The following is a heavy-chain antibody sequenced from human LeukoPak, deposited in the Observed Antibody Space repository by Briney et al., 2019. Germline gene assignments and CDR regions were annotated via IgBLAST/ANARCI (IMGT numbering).Heavy chain of an antibody. V-gene: IGHV4-34*01. CDR2: SNHIGRT. CDR3: ASPLGYCSDSRCPQPWFDP. D-gene: IGHD2-15*01. J-gene: IGHJ5*02. CDR1: GWSFSGYY. Sequence: SETLSLTCAGYGWSFSGYYWTWIRQLPGKGLEWSGESNHIGRTNYNPSLKTRVTISVDTSKNHFSLKLSSVPAADTAVYYCASPLGYCSDSRCPQPWFDPWGQETLVPVSS.